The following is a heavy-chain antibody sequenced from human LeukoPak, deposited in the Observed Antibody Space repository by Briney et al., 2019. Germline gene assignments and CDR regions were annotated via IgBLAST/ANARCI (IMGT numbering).Heavy chain of an antibody. CDR1: GFTFSSYS. V-gene: IGHV3-21*01. CDR3: ARAVYGDGEGY. CDR2: ISSSSSYI. Sequence: GGSLRLSCAASGFTFSSYSMNWVRQAPGKGLEWASSISSSSSYIYYADSVKGRFTISRDNAKNSLYLQMNRLRAEDTAVYYCARAVYGDGEGYWGQGTLVTVSS. J-gene: IGHJ4*02. D-gene: IGHD4-17*01.